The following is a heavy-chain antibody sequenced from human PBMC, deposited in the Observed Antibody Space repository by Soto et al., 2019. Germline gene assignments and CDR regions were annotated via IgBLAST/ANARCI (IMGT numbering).Heavy chain of an antibody. J-gene: IGHJ5*02. D-gene: IGHD6-13*01. CDR1: GYTFTGYY. V-gene: IGHV1-2*02. CDR3: ARDWSSSWPYNWFDP. Sequence: ASVKVSCKASGYTFTGYYMHWVRQAPGQGLEWMGWINPNSGGTNYAQKFQGRVTMTRDTPISTAYMELSRLRSDDTAVYYCARDWSSSWPYNWFDPWGQGTLVTVSS. CDR2: INPNSGGT.